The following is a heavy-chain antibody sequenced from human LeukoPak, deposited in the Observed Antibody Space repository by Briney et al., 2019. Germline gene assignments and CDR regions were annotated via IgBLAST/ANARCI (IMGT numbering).Heavy chain of an antibody. J-gene: IGHJ5*02. Sequence: ASVKVSCKASGYTFTSYYMHWVRQAPGQGLEWMGKINPSGGSTSYAQKFQGRVTMTRDMSTSTVYMELSSLRSEDTAVYYCAREVTRDTNWFDPWGQGTLVTVSS. D-gene: IGHD3-10*01. CDR2: INPSGGST. CDR3: AREVTRDTNWFDP. CDR1: GYTFTSYY. V-gene: IGHV1-46*01.